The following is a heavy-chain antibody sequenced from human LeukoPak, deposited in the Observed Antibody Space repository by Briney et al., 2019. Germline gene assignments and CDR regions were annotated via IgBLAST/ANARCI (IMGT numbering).Heavy chain of an antibody. CDR1: VGSISSSSYY. CDR3: ARQTPADWYFDL. Sequence: SETLSLTCTVSVGSISSSSYYWGWIRQPPGKGLEWIGSIYYSGSTYYNPSLKSRVTISVDTSKNQFSLKLSSVTAADTAVYYCARQTPADWYFDLWGRGTLVTVSS. D-gene: IGHD2-15*01. J-gene: IGHJ2*01. V-gene: IGHV4-39*01. CDR2: IYYSGST.